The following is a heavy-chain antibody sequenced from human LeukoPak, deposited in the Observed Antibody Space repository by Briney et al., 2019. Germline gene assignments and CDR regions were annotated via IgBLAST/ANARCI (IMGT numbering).Heavy chain of an antibody. J-gene: IGHJ4*02. CDR1: GFSLSTSGMC. Sequence: SGPALVKPTQTLTLTCTFSGFSLSTSGMCVSWVRQPPGKALEWLALIDWGDDKYYSTSLRTRLTISKGTSKNQVVLTMTNMDPVDTATYYCARIAQHSGYDVFDYWGQGTLVTVSS. CDR2: IDWGDDK. D-gene: IGHD5-12*01. CDR3: ARIAQHSGYDVFDY. V-gene: IGHV2-70*20.